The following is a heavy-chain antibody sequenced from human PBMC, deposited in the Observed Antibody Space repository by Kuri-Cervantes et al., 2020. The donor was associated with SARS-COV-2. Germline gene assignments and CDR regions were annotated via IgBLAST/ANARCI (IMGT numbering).Heavy chain of an antibody. CDR3: ARGRATVTVIGAFDI. J-gene: IGHJ3*02. CDR2: IWFDGSNE. V-gene: IGHV3-33*01. CDR1: GFIFNNHG. Sequence: GESLKISCAASGFIFNNHGLHWVRQAPGKGLEWVAVIWFDGSNEYYADSVKGRFTISRDNSKDTVYLQMNSLRAEDTAVYYCARGRATVTVIGAFDIWGQGTMVTGSS. D-gene: IGHD4-17*01.